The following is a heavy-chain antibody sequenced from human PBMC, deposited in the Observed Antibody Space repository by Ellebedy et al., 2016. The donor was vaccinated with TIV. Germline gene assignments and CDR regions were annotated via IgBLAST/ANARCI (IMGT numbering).Heavy chain of an antibody. Sequence: PGGSLRLSCAASGFSFRSYWMSWVRQAPGKGREWVANIYQDGSDEYYVDSVKGRFTISRENDNKALFLQMNSLRVEDTAVYYCARRGSYGDYAVQINSWFDRWGRGTLVTVSS. D-gene: IGHD4-17*01. CDR2: IYQDGSDE. CDR3: ARRGSYGDYAVQINSWFDR. J-gene: IGHJ5*02. V-gene: IGHV3-7*01. CDR1: GFSFRSYW.